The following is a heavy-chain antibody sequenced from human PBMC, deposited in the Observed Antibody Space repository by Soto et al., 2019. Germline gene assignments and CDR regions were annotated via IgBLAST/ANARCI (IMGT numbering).Heavy chain of an antibody. Sequence: QVQLVESGGGVVQPGRSLRLSCAASGFTFSSYAMHWVRQAPGKGLEWVAVISYDGSNKYYADSVKGRFTISRDNSKHTLYLKMNSLRAEDTAVYYCARGVCYYDSSGYSYFDYWGKGTLVTVSS. D-gene: IGHD3-22*01. CDR3: ARGVCYYDSSGYSYFDY. V-gene: IGHV3-30-3*01. CDR2: ISYDGSNK. CDR1: GFTFSSYA. J-gene: IGHJ4*02.